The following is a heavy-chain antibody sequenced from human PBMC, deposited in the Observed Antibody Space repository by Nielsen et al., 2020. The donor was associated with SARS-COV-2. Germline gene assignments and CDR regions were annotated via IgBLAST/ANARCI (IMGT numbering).Heavy chain of an antibody. V-gene: IGHV1-18*01. Sequence: ASVKVSCKASGYTFTSDGISWVRQAPGQGLEWMGWISAYNGNTNYAQKLQGRVTMTTDTSTSTAYMELRSLRSDDTAVYYCARVKWELLREGAFDYWGQGTLVTVSS. D-gene: IGHD1-26*01. J-gene: IGHJ4*02. CDR1: GYTFTSDG. CDR3: ARVKWELLREGAFDY. CDR2: ISAYNGNT.